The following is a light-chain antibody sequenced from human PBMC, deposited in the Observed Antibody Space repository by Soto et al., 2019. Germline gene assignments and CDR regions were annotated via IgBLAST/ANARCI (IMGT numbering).Light chain of an antibody. Sequence: DIQMTQSPSTLSASVGDRVIITCRASQDVSQWLAWYQQKPGKAPKLLIYKASQLESGVPSRFCGRGSGTEFTLTIRDLQPDDFATYFCQQYDSDSYTFGQGTKLDIK. V-gene: IGKV1-5*03. CDR2: KAS. CDR3: QQYDSDSYT. CDR1: QDVSQW. J-gene: IGKJ2*01.